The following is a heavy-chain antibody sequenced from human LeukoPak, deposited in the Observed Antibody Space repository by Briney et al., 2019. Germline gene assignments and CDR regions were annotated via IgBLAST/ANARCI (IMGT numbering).Heavy chain of an antibody. Sequence: ASVKVSCKASGYTFTSYYMHWVRQAPGQGLEWMGIINPSGGSTSYAQKFQGRVTMTRDMSTSTVYMELSSLRSEDTAVYYCARDYIGYSSSGYFDYWGQGTLVTVSS. V-gene: IGHV1-46*01. CDR2: INPSGGST. D-gene: IGHD6-6*01. J-gene: IGHJ4*02. CDR1: GYTFTSYY. CDR3: ARDYIGYSSSGYFDY.